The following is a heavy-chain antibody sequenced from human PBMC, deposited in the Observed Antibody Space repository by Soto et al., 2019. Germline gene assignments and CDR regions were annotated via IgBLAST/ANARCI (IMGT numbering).Heavy chain of an antibody. D-gene: IGHD2-15*01. V-gene: IGHV4-30-4*02. Sequence: ETLSLTCSVSGGAINSVDYFWSWFRQPPGKGLGCIGSIFYTVSTYYSPSFKSRASMSMETSKNLCSLRLRAVTAVDTAVYFCARVKAKLYRHYYFDYWGQGTPVTVSS. J-gene: IGHJ4*02. CDR2: IFYTVST. CDR3: ARVKAKLYRHYYFDY. CDR1: GGAINSVDYF.